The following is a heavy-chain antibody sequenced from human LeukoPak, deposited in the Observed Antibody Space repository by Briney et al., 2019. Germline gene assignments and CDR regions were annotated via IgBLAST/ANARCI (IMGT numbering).Heavy chain of an antibody. V-gene: IGHV3-30-3*01. CDR2: ISYDGSDK. CDR3: ARDIVVVPAAIPSWHYYYGMDV. Sequence: GGSLRLSCAASGFTFSSYAMHWVRQAPGKGLEWVAVISYDGSDKYYADSVKGRFTISRDNSKNTLYLQMNSLRAEDTAVYYCARDIVVVPAAIPSWHYYYGMDVWGQGTTVTVSS. CDR1: GFTFSSYA. D-gene: IGHD2-2*01. J-gene: IGHJ6*02.